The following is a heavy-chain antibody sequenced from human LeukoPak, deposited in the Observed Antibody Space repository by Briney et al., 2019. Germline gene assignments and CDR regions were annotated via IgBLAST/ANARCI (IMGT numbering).Heavy chain of an antibody. V-gene: IGHV1-18*01. D-gene: IGHD6-19*01. CDR1: GYTFTSYG. CDR3: ARVYTAVAMNWFDP. Sequence: ASVKVSCKASGYTFTSYGISWVRPAPGQGLEWMGWISAYNGNTNYAQKLQGRVTMTTDTSTSTAYMELRSLRSDDTAVYYCARVYTAVAMNWFDPWGQGTLVTVSS. CDR2: ISAYNGNT. J-gene: IGHJ5*02.